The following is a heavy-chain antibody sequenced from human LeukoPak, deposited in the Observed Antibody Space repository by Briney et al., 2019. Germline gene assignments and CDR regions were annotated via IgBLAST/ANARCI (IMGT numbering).Heavy chain of an antibody. V-gene: IGHV4-4*07. Sequence: SETLSLTCTVSGGSISSYYWSWIRQPAGKGLEWIGRIYTSGSTYYNPSLKSRVTISVDTSKNQFSLKLSSVTAADTAVYYCARGTPSYSTIMIVVSYDDPFDYWGQGTLVTVSS. CDR1: GGSISSYY. CDR2: IYTSGST. CDR3: ARGTPSYSTIMIVVSYDDPFDY. D-gene: IGHD3-22*01. J-gene: IGHJ4*02.